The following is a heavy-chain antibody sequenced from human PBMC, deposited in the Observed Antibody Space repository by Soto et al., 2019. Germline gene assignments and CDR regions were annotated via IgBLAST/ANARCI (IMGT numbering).Heavy chain of an antibody. V-gene: IGHV3-23*01. CDR1: GFTFSSYA. D-gene: IGHD3-10*01. J-gene: IGHJ4*02. Sequence: EVQLLESGGGLVQPGGSLRLSCAAYGFTFSSYAMSWVRQAPGKGLEWVSAISGSGGSTYYADSVKGRFTISRDNSKNTLYLQMNSLSAEDTAVYYCAKDQFRQPAGYWGQGTLGTVSS. CDR3: AKDQFRQPAGY. CDR2: ISGSGGST.